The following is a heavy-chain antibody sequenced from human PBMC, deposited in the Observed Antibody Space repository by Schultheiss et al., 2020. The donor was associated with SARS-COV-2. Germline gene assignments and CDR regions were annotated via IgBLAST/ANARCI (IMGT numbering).Heavy chain of an antibody. J-gene: IGHJ6*02. CDR3: ARAGYCSGGSCYGGYYYYYGMDV. CDR1: GGTFSSYA. Sequence: SVKVSCKASGGTFSSYAISWVRQAPGQGLEWMGGIIPIFGTANYAQKFQGRVTITADESTSTAYMELSSLRSDDTAVYYCARAGYCSGGSCYGGYYYYYGMDVWGQGTTVTVSS. D-gene: IGHD2-15*01. CDR2: IIPIFGTA. V-gene: IGHV1-69*13.